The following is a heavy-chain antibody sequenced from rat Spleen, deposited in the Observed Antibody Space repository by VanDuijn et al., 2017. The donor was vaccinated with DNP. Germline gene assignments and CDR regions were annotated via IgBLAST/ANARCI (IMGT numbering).Heavy chain of an antibody. CDR1: GFTFSDYN. Sequence: EVQLVESGGDLVQPGRSLKLSCAASGFTFSDYNMAWVRQAPKQGLEWVATITTSGDNTFYADSVKGRFTISRDNAKSTLYLQMDSLRSEETATYYCATHGITTVVTVGNFDYWGQGVMVTVSA. CDR3: ATHGITTVVTVGNFDY. CDR2: ITTSGDNT. J-gene: IGHJ2*01. V-gene: IGHV5S11*01. D-gene: IGHD1-1*01.